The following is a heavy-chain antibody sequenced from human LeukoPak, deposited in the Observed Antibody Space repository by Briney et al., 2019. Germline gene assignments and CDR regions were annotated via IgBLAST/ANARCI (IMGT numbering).Heavy chain of an antibody. CDR3: ARDPIVGASSFDY. Sequence: GESLKISCAASGFTFSSYSMNWVRQAPGKGLEWVSSISSSSSYIYYADSVKGRFTISRDNAKNSLYLQMNSLRAEDTAVYYCARDPIVGASSFDYWGQGTLVTVSS. J-gene: IGHJ4*02. CDR2: ISSSSSYI. V-gene: IGHV3-21*01. CDR1: GFTFSSYS. D-gene: IGHD1-26*01.